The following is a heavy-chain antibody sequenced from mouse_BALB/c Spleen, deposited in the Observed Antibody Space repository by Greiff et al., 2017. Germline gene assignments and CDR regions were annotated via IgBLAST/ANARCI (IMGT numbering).Heavy chain of an antibody. J-gene: IGHJ2*01. Sequence: DVKLVESGGGLVKPGGSLKLSCAASGFTFSSYAMSWVRQTPEKRLEWVATISSGGSYTYYPDSVKGRFTISRDNAKNTLYLQMSSLRSEDTAMYYCARLGNYGNYFDYWGQGTTLTVSS. CDR3: ARLGNYGNYFDY. V-gene: IGHV5-9-3*01. CDR2: ISSGGSYT. CDR1: GFTFSSYA. D-gene: IGHD2-1*01.